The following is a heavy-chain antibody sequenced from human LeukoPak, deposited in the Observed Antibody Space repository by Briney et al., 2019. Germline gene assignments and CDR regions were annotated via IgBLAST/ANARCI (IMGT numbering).Heavy chain of an antibody. CDR3: AGGRWDTGGLHGLDV. CDR1: GFTFSSFG. Sequence: PGGSLRLSCAASGFTFSSFGMHWVRQAPGKGLEWVAVIWYDGSNKYYADSVKGRFTISRDNSQNTLYLQGNNLRAEDTAVYCCAGGRWDTGGLHGLDVWGQGTTVTVSS. J-gene: IGHJ6*02. D-gene: IGHD2-8*02. CDR2: IWYDGSNK. V-gene: IGHV3-33*01.